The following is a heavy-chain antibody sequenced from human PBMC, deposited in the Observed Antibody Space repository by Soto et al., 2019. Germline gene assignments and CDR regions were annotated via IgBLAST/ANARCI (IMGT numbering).Heavy chain of an antibody. CDR3: ARGLAVAGTPDLDY. Sequence: EVQLVESGGGLVQPGGSLRLSCAASGFTVSSNYMSWVRQAPGKGLEWVSVIYSGGSTYYADSVKGRFTISRDNSKNTLYLQMNSLRAEDTAVYYCARGLAVAGTPDLDYWGQGTLVTVSS. CDR2: IYSGGST. V-gene: IGHV3-66*01. CDR1: GFTVSSNY. J-gene: IGHJ4*02. D-gene: IGHD6-19*01.